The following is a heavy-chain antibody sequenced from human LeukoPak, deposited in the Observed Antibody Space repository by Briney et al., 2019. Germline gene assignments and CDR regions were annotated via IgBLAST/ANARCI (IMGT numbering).Heavy chain of an antibody. V-gene: IGHV3-49*03. CDR3: TRGAWELLRPIDY. D-gene: IGHD1-26*01. CDR2: IRSKAYGGTT. CDR1: GFTFGDYA. Sequence: GGSLRLSCTASGFTFGDYAMSWFRQAPGKGLEWVGFIRSKAYGGTTEYAASVKGRFTISRDDSKSIAYLQMNSLKTEDTAVYYCTRGAWELLRPIDYWGQGTLVTVSS. J-gene: IGHJ4*02.